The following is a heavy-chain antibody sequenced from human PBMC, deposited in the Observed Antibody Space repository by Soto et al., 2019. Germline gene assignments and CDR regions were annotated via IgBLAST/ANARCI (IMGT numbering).Heavy chain of an antibody. CDR2: ISGSGRTI. V-gene: IGHV3-11*01. CDR1: GIVFSDY. D-gene: IGHD3-16*01. Sequence: QVQLVESGGGLVKPGGSLRLSCAASGIVFSDYMSWVRQAPGKGLEWLSYISGSGRTIYSADSVMCRFTISRDNATNSLYLQTNNVRTEDTAAYYCARLPFPWGWFDPWGQGTLVTVSP. J-gene: IGHJ5*02. CDR3: ARLPFPWGWFDP.